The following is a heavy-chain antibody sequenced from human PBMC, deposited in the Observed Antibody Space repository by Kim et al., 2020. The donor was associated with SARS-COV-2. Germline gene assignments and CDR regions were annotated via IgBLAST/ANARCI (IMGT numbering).Heavy chain of an antibody. J-gene: IGHJ4*01. CDR1: GFTLRNYA. Sequence: GGSLRLSCVVSGFTLRNYAMSWVRQGPGKGLEWVSDIKDSGGSTYYADSVKGRVTISRDNSKNTLSLHMHNLRAEDTAVYYCAKDHYMGSEHHSHFHDWG. D-gene: IGHD3-10*01. CDR2: IKDSGGST. CDR3: AKDHYMGSEHHSHFHD. V-gene: IGHV3-23*01.